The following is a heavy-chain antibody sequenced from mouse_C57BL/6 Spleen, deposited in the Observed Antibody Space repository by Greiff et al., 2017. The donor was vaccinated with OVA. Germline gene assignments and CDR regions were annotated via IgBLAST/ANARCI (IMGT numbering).Heavy chain of an antibody. CDR3: TPRCAD. J-gene: IGHJ3*01. CDR2: IDPENGDT. CDR1: GFNIKDDY. V-gene: IGHV14-4*01. Sequence: EVKLQQSGAELVRPGASVKLSCTASGFNIKDDYMHWVKQRPEQGLEWIGWIDPENGDTEYASKFTGKATITADTSSNTAYLERSSRTSEDTAVYYGTPRCADWGQGTRVTVSA.